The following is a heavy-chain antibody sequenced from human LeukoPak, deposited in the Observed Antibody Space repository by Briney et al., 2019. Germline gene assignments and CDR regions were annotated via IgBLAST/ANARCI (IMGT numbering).Heavy chain of an antibody. J-gene: IGHJ4*02. CDR1: GYTFTGYS. V-gene: IGHV7-4-1*02. Sequence: GASVKVSCKASGYTFTGYSMNWVRQAPGQGLEWMGWINTNTGGPTYAHGFTGRFVFSLDTSVSTAYLQITNLRAEDTALYFCTRDHTNDWYSWFYYWGQGTLVTVSS. CDR3: TRDHTNDWYSWFYY. CDR2: INTNTGGP. D-gene: IGHD3-9*01.